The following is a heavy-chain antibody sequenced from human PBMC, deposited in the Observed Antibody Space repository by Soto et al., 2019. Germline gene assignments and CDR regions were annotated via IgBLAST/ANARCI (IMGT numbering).Heavy chain of an antibody. CDR3: AREPHRVDCIGGSCFENARYNWFDP. Sequence: PGGSLRLSCAASGFTFSSYWMSWVRQAPGKGLEWVANIKQDGSEKYYVDSVKGRFTISRDNAKNSQYLQMNSLRVEDTAVYYCAREPHRVDCIGGSCFENARYNWFDPWGQGTLVTVSS. CDR2: IKQDGSEK. J-gene: IGHJ5*02. CDR1: GFTFSSYW. D-gene: IGHD2-15*01. V-gene: IGHV3-7*01.